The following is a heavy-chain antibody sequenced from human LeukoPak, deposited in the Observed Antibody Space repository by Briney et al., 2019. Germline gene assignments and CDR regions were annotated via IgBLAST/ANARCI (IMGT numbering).Heavy chain of an antibody. CDR1: GFTFSSYG. J-gene: IGHJ4*02. D-gene: IGHD5-18*01. V-gene: IGHV3-NL1*01. CDR2: IYSGGST. Sequence: GGSLRLSCAASGFTFSSYGMHWVRQAPGQGLEWVSVIYSGGSTYYADSVKGRFTISRDNAKNTLYLQMNSLRAEDTAVYYCARGTSRGYSYGAADYWGQGTLVTVSS. CDR3: ARGTSRGYSYGAADY.